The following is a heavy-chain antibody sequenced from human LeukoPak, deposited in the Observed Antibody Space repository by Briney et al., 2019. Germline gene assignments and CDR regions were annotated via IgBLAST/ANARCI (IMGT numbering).Heavy chain of an antibody. V-gene: IGHV4-34*01. D-gene: IGHD3-10*01. CDR3: ARGREGLWFGELYPSYYYYYYGMDV. Sequence: SGTLSLTCAVYGGSFSGYYWSWFRQPPGKGLEWIGEINHIGSTNYNPSLKSRVTISVDTSKNQFSLKLSSVTAADTAVYYCARGREGLWFGELYPSYYYYYYGMDVWGQGTTVTVSS. J-gene: IGHJ6*02. CDR1: GGSFSGYY. CDR2: INHIGST.